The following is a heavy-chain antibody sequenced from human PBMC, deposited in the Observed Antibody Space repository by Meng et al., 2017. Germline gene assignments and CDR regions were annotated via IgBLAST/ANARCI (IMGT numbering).Heavy chain of an antibody. D-gene: IGHD6-13*01. J-gene: IGHJ1*01. V-gene: IGHV3-9*01. CDR1: GFTFDDYA. CDR3: AKDRGSSSLEYFQH. Sequence: GGSLRLSCAVSGFTFDDYAMHWVRQAPGKGLEWVSGISWNSGSIGYADSVTGRFTISRDNAKNSLYLHMNSLRAEDTALYYCAKDRGSSSLEYFQHWGQGTLVTVSS. CDR2: ISWNSGSI.